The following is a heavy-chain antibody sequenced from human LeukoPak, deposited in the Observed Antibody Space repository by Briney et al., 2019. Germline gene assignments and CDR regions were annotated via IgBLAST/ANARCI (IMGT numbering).Heavy chain of an antibody. V-gene: IGHV3-48*03. CDR3: ARDQKGSWYVDY. CDR2: ISGSGGST. J-gene: IGHJ4*02. Sequence: GGSLRLSCAASGFTFSSYEMNWVRQAPGKGLEWVSAISGSGGSTYYADSVKGRFTISRDNAKNSLYLQMNSLRAEDTAVYYCARDQKGSWYVDYWGQGTLVTVSS. D-gene: IGHD6-13*01. CDR1: GFTFSSYE.